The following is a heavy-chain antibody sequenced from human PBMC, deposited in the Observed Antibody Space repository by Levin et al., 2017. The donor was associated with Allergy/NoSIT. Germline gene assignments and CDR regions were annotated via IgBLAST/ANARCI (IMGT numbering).Heavy chain of an antibody. J-gene: IGHJ4*02. CDR1: GFNFAAYA. V-gene: IGHV3-23*01. Sequence: GGSLRLSCAASGFNFAAYAMSWVRQAPGKGLEWVSAMSGGSGSTYYADSVKGRFTISRDNSKNTLYLQMNSLRAEDTAVYYCAKRYSTGSYFPDFFDYWGQGTLVTVSS. CDR3: AKRYSTGSYFPDFFDY. CDR2: MSGGSGST. D-gene: IGHD6-19*01.